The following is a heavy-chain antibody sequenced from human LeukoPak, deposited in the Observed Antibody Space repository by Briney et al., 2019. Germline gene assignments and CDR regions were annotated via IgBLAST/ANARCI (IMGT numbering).Heavy chain of an antibody. J-gene: IGHJ4*02. CDR1: GFTFSSNA. Sequence: GGSLRLSCAASGFTFSSNAMHWVRQAPGKGLEWVAVISYDGSNKYYADSVKGRFTISRDNSKNTLYLQMNSLRAEDTAVYYCAGRRECDYWGQGTLVTVSS. CDR2: ISYDGSNK. V-gene: IGHV3-30-3*01. CDR3: AGRRECDY. D-gene: IGHD2/OR15-2a*01.